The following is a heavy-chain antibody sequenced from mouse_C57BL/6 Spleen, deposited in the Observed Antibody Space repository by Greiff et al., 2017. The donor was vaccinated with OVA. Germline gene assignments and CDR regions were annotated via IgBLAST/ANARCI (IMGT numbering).Heavy chain of an antibody. CDR3: ARSLLRNAMDY. J-gene: IGHJ4*01. Sequence: QVQLQQPGAELVRPGSSVKLSCKASGYTFTSYWMDWVKQRPGQGLEWIGNIYPSDSETHYNQKFKDKATLTVDKSSSTAYMQLISLTSEDSAVYYCARSLLRNAMDYWGQGTSVTVSS. V-gene: IGHV1-61*01. CDR1: GYTFTSYW. CDR2: IYPSDSET. D-gene: IGHD1-1*01.